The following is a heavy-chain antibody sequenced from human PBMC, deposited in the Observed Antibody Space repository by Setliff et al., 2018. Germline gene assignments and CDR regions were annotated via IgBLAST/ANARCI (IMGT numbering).Heavy chain of an antibody. Sequence: SETLSLTCAVSGYSINSPFTCGWLRQPPGKGLEWIGTIFDNGSTFYNPSLNSRVTMSIDTSKKEFSLRLSSVTAADTAVYYCASQRLARYFESWGQGILVTVSS. J-gene: IGHJ4*02. D-gene: IGHD2-21*01. V-gene: IGHV4-38-2*01. CDR1: GYSINSPFT. CDR3: ASQRLARYFES. CDR2: IFDNGST.